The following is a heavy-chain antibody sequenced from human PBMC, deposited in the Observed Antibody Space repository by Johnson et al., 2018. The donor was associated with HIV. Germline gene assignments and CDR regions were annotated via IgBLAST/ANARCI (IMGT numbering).Heavy chain of an antibody. Sequence: QLQLVESGGGVVQPGGSLRLSCAASGFTFSSYAMHWVRQAPGKGLEWVAVISYDGSNKYYADSVNGRFTISRDNSKNTLYLQMNSLRAEDTAVYYCARLYCSSTSCYEGGGDAFDIWGQGTMVTVSS. CDR1: GFTFSSYA. J-gene: IGHJ3*02. CDR3: ARLYCSSTSCYEGGGDAFDI. V-gene: IGHV3-30-3*01. CDR2: ISYDGSNK. D-gene: IGHD2-2*01.